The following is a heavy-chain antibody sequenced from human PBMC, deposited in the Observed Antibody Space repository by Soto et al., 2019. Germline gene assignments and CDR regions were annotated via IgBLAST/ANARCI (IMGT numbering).Heavy chain of an antibody. J-gene: IGHJ3*02. V-gene: IGHV4-59*01. Sequence: SETLSLTCTVSGGSISSYYWSWIRQPPGKGLEWIGYIYYSGSTNYNPSLKSRVTISVDTSKNQFSLKLSSVTAADTAVYYCARDSSWYPGTFDIWGQGTMVTVSS. CDR2: IYYSGST. CDR1: GGSISSYY. D-gene: IGHD6-13*01. CDR3: ARDSSWYPGTFDI.